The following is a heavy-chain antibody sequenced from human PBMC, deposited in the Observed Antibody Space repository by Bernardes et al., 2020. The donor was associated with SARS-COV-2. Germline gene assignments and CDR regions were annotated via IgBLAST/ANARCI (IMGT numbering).Heavy chain of an antibody. CDR2: IRTIPYGRTT. D-gene: IGHD3-16*01. CDR3: SRTRDGQNSWYYYGMDV. J-gene: IGHJ6*02. Sequence: GGSLRPSCTASGPTLGDFTVNWFRQAPGRGRVWVGLIRTIPYGRTTEYVASVKGRFTTSRDDSESIAYLQMNSLKTEDTAVYYGSRTRDGQNSWYYYGMDVWSQGTTVTVSS. CDR1: GPTLGDFT. V-gene: IGHV3-49*03.